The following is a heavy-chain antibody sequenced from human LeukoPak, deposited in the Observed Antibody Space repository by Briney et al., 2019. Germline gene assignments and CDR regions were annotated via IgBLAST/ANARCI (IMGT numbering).Heavy chain of an antibody. D-gene: IGHD3-16*01. CDR3: ARIHNNYGMGYFQH. Sequence: GRSLRLSCATSGFTFSSYGMHWVCQAPGKGLEWVALIWFDGTNKYYADSVKGRFTISRDPSKNTLYLQMNSLRAEDTAVYYCARIHNNYGMGYFQHWGRGTLVTVSS. CDR2: IWFDGTNK. V-gene: IGHV3-33*01. J-gene: IGHJ1*01. CDR1: GFTFSSYG.